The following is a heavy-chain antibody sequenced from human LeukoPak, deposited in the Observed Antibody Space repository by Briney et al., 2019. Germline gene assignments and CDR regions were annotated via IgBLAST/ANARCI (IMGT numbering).Heavy chain of an antibody. CDR3: ARDGWYYAFDI. CDR2: IYSGGST. CDR1: GFTFSSYG. D-gene: IGHD6-19*01. V-gene: IGHV3-53*01. Sequence: PGGSLRLSCAASGFTFSSYGMSWVRQAPGKGLEWVSVIYSGGSTYYADSVKGRFTISRDNSKNTLYLQMNSLRAEDTAVYYCARDGWYYAFDIWGQGTMVTVSS. J-gene: IGHJ3*02.